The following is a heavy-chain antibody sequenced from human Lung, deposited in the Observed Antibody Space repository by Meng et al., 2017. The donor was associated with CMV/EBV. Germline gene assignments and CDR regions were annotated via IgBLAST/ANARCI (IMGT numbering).Heavy chain of an antibody. CDR3: ARRLSSIAAHNWFDP. D-gene: IGHD6-6*01. CDR2: IYHSGST. CDR1: GGSISSSNW. J-gene: IGHJ5*02. Sequence: SXTXSLXXAVSGGSISSSNWWSWVRQPPGKGLEWIGEIYHSGSTNYNPSLKSRVTISVDKSKNQFSLKLSSVTAADTAVYYCARRLSSIAAHNWFDPWGQGTLVTVSS. V-gene: IGHV4-4*02.